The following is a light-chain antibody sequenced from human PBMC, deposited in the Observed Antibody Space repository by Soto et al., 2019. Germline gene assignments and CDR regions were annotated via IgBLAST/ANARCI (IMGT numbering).Light chain of an antibody. J-gene: IGKJ4*01. CDR2: KAS. V-gene: IGKV1-5*03. CDR3: QQYKSVSLLT. Sequence: DMQMTQSPSMLSASVGDRVTITCRASQSISTWLAWYQQKPGKAPKLLIYKASSLESGVPSRFSGSGSGTEFTLTIGSLQSDDFASYYCQQYKSVSLLTFGGGTKVEIK. CDR1: QSISTW.